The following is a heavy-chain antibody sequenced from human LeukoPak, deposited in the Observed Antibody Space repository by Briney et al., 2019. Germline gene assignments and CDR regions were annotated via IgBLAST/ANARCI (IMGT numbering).Heavy chain of an antibody. CDR2: ISGSGGTV. J-gene: IGHJ4*02. Sequence: GGSLRLSCAASGFRIGDYYMSWIRQAPGKGLECISFISGSGGTVRYADSVKGRFTISRDNAENSLYLQMNSLRVEDTAVYYCAREAWANVDYWGQGTLVTVPS. CDR1: GFRIGDYY. D-gene: IGHD1-26*01. CDR3: AREAWANVDY. V-gene: IGHV3-11*01.